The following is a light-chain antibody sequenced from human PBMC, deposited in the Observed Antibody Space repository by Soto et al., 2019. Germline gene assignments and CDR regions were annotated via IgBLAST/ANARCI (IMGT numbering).Light chain of an antibody. V-gene: IGLV1-44*01. Sequence: QSVLTQPASVSGTPGQRVTISCSGTSSNIGSTSVDWYQQFPGTAPNLLIYTNNQQPSGVPDRCSGSKTGTSASLAISGRQSDDEADYYCAAWDDSLNGLGFGGGTKLTVL. CDR1: SSNIGSTS. J-gene: IGLJ3*02. CDR2: TNN. CDR3: AAWDDSLNGLG.